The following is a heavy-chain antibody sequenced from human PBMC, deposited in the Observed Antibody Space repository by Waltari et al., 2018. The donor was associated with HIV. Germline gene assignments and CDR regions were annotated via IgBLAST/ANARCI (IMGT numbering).Heavy chain of an antibody. Sequence: EVQLVESGGVVVQPGGSLRLSCAASGFTFEDYTMHWVRQAPGQGLEWVSLISWDGGSTYYADSVKGRFTISRDNSKNSLYLQMNSLRTEDTALYYCAKDIGLRYFDWLFGLDYWGQGTLVTVSS. CDR1: GFTFEDYT. CDR2: ISWDGGST. J-gene: IGHJ4*02. D-gene: IGHD3-9*01. CDR3: AKDIGLRYFDWLFGLDY. V-gene: IGHV3-43*01.